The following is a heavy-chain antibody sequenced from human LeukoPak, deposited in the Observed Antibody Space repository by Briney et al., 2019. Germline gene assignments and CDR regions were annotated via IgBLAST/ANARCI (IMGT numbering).Heavy chain of an antibody. Sequence: GGSLRLSCAASAFTFSSYEMNWVRQAAGKGREWVSYISSSGGTINYADSVKSRFTISRENTKNSLYLPMNRLRVEDTAVYYCARDVEAAGTGRFYYYYYYMDVWGKGTTVTVSS. CDR1: AFTFSSYE. J-gene: IGHJ6*03. CDR2: ISSSGGTI. D-gene: IGHD6-13*01. V-gene: IGHV3-48*03. CDR3: ARDVEAAGTGRFYYYYYYMDV.